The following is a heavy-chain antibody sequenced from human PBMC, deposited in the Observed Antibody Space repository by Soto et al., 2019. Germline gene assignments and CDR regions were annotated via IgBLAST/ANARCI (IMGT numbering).Heavy chain of an antibody. Sequence: PSETLSLTCNVSGDPINSGGFYWSWVRQPPGNGLEWIANIHYSGATYYNLSLKSRVTISMDTSENQFSLRLTSATAADTAVYYCGRYYDFWSYGMDVWGQGITVTV. D-gene: IGHD3-3*01. CDR3: GRYYDFWSYGMDV. V-gene: IGHV4-31*03. CDR1: GDPINSGGFY. CDR2: IHYSGAT. J-gene: IGHJ6*02.